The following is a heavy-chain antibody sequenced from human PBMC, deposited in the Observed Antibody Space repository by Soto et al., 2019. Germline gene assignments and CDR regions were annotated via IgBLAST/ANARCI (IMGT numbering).Heavy chain of an antibody. Sequence: EVQLVESGGGLVQPGGSLRLSCAASGFTFSSYWMSWVRQAPGKGLEWVANIKKDGSEQYYVDSLKGQFTITRDNAQNSVYLQMSSLRAEDTAVYYCAREDTRTNNDFWSGHYTTDAFDIWGQGRMVTVSS. CDR1: GFTFSSYW. V-gene: IGHV3-7*01. J-gene: IGHJ3*02. CDR3: AREDTRTNNDFWSGHYTTDAFDI. D-gene: IGHD3-3*01. CDR2: IKKDGSEQ.